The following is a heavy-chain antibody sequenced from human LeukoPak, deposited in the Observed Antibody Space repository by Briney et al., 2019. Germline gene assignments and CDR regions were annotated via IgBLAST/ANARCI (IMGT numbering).Heavy chain of an antibody. Sequence: GGSLRLSCAASGFTVSSRYMSWVSQAPGKGLEWVSVLYSGGTTYYADSVKGRFTISRDNSKNTLYLQMNSLRAEDTAVYYCARDLETDISDAFDIWGQGTMVTVSS. J-gene: IGHJ3*02. CDR2: LYSGGTT. D-gene: IGHD3-9*01. CDR1: GFTVSSRY. CDR3: ARDLETDISDAFDI. V-gene: IGHV3-66*01.